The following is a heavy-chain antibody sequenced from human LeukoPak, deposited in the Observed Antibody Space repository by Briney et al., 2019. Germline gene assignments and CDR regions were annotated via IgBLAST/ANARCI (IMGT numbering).Heavy chain of an antibody. J-gene: IGHJ4*02. Sequence: GGSLRLSCAASGITFSRFWMSWVRQAPGKGLQWVANINQDGSEKHYVDSVKGRFTISRDNAENSLYLQMNSLRAEDTAVYYCASIKWPAYFDHWGQGTLVTVSS. D-gene: IGHD5-12*01. CDR1: GITFSRFW. V-gene: IGHV3-7*03. CDR2: INQDGSEK. CDR3: ASIKWPAYFDH.